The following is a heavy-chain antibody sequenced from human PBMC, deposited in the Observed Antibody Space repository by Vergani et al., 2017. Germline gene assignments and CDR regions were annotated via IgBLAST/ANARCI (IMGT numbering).Heavy chain of an antibody. D-gene: IGHD3-10*01. V-gene: IGHV1-69*02. Sequence: QVQLVQSGAEVKKPGSSVKVSCKASGGTFSSYTISWVRQAPGQGLEWMGRIIPILGIANYAQKFQGRVTITADKSTSTAYMELSSLRSEDTAVYYCAYYYGSGSSPEYYYYYYGMDVWGQGTTVTVSS. CDR1: GGTFSSYT. J-gene: IGHJ6*02. CDR3: AYYYGSGSSPEYYYYYYGMDV. CDR2: IIPILGIA.